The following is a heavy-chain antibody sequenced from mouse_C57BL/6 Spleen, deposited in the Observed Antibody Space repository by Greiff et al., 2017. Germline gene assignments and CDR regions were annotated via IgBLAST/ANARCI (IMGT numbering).Heavy chain of an antibody. CDR3: AGFYNGYFDV. J-gene: IGHJ1*03. CDR2: IYPGDGDT. V-gene: IGHV1-82*01. CDR1: GYAFSSSW. D-gene: IGHD2-1*01. Sequence: VQLQQSGPELVKPGASVKISCKASGYAFSSSWMNWVKQRPGKGLEWIGRIYPGDGDTNYNGKFKGKATLTADKSSSTAYMQLSSLTSEDSAVYFCAGFYNGYFDVWGTGTTVTVSS.